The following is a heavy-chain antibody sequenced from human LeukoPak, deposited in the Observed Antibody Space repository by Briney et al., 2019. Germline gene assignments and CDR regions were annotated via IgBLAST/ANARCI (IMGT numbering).Heavy chain of an antibody. J-gene: IGHJ6*02. CDR1: GGSISSNNW. Sequence: SGTLSLTCAVSGGSISSNNWWGWVRQPPGKGLEWIGEIYHSGSPNYNPPLKSRVTISVDTSKNQFSLKLSSVTAADTAVYYCARERRFGGYGMDVWGQGTTVTVSS. V-gene: IGHV4-4*02. CDR2: IYHSGSP. D-gene: IGHD3-10*01. CDR3: ARERRFGGYGMDV.